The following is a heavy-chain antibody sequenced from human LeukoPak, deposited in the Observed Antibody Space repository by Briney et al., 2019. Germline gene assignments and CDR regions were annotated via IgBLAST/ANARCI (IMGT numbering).Heavy chain of an antibody. CDR3: ARDGSSGYESGIDY. J-gene: IGHJ4*02. CDR1: GGSFSGYY. Sequence: PSETLSLTCAVYGGSFSGYYWSWIRQPPGKGLECIGEINHSGSTNYNPSLKSRVTISVDTSKNQFSLKLSSVTAADTAVYYCARDGSSGYESGIDYWGQGTLVTVSS. CDR2: INHSGST. D-gene: IGHD5-12*01. V-gene: IGHV4-34*01.